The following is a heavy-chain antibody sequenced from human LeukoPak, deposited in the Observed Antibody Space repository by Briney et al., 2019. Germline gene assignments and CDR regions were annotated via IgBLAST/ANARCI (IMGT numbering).Heavy chain of an antibody. D-gene: IGHD6-19*01. CDR1: GGTFSSYA. CDR2: INPSGGST. V-gene: IGHV1-46*01. CDR3: APRYGGGQNGSAP. Sequence: ASVKVSCKASGGTFSSYAISWVRQAPGQGLEWMGIINPSGGSTSYAQKFQGRVTMTRDTSTSTVYMELSSLRSEDTAVYYCAPRYGGGQNGSAPWGQGTLATVSP. J-gene: IGHJ5*02.